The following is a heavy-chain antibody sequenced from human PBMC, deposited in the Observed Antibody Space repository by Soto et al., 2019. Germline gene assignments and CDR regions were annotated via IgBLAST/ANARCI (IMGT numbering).Heavy chain of an antibody. CDR3: ARDRSRFGELLAYYGMDV. Sequence: GASVKVSCKASGYTFTGYYMHWVRQAPGQGLEWMGWINPNSGGTNYAQKFQGWVTMTRDTSISTAYMELSRLRSDDTAVYYCARDRSRFGELLAYYGMDVWGQGTTVTVSS. J-gene: IGHJ6*02. D-gene: IGHD3-10*01. V-gene: IGHV1-2*04. CDR2: INPNSGGT. CDR1: GYTFTGYY.